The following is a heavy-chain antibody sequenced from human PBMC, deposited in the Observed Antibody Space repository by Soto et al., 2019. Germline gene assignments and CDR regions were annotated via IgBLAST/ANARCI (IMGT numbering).Heavy chain of an antibody. CDR2: ISSGSATI. CDR1: AFTFSSSS. D-gene: IGHD6-6*01. CDR3: ARGSSSYAY. J-gene: IGHJ4*02. V-gene: IGHV3-48*01. Sequence: EVQLVESGGGLVQPGGSLRLSCVDSAFTFSSSSMTWVRQAPGKGLDYVSYISSGSATIYYADSVKGRFTISRDNANNSLYLLMHSLRAEDTAVYYCARGSSSYAYWGQGTLVTVSS.